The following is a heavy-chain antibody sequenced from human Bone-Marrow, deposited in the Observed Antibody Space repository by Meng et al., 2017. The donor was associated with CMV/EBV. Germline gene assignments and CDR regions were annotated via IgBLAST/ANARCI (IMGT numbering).Heavy chain of an antibody. D-gene: IGHD6-13*01. Sequence: ASVKVSYKTSGYTFTDYGVVWVRQAPGQGLEWMGWISGYSGKTKYAEEFQGRVSLTADTSTRTAYLALRSLRSDDTAMYYCARLRGIAPAGRYDNWGQGTPVTVSS. CDR1: GYTFTDYG. CDR2: ISGYSGKT. V-gene: IGHV1-18*01. J-gene: IGHJ4*02. CDR3: ARLRGIAPAGRYDN.